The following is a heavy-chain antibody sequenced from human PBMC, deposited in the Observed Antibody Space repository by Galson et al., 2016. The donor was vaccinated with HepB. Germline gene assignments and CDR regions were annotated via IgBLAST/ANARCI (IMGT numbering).Heavy chain of an antibody. V-gene: IGHV1-18*01. CDR3: ASESMPGPWGDY. CDR2: ISANNGNT. CDR1: GYTFSTYG. Sequence: SVKVSCKASGYTFSTYGISWVQQAPGHGLEWMGWISANNGNTRYAQKLQGRVTMTTDTSTSTAYMELRSLRSDDTAMYYCASESMPGPWGDYWGQGTLVTVSS. J-gene: IGHJ4*02. D-gene: IGHD7-27*01.